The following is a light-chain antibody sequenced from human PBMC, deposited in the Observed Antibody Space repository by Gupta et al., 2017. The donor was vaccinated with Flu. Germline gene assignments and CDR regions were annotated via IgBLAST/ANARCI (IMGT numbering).Light chain of an antibody. CDR1: QSVSRY. CDR3: QQRSNWPSLT. J-gene: IGKJ5*01. CDR2: GAS. V-gene: IGKV3-11*01. Sequence: EIVLTPSPATLSLSPGERATLSCKTSQSVSRYLAWYQQKPGQAPRLLIYGASNRATGIPARFSGSGSGTDFTLTISSLEPEDFAVYYCQQRSNWPSLTFVQGTRLETK.